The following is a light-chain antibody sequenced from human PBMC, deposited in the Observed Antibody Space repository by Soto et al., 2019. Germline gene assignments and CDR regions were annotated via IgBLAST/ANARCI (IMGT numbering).Light chain of an antibody. CDR1: SSDVGGYNY. Sequence: QSALTQPASVSGSPGPSITISCTGTSSDVGGYNYVSWYQQHPGKAPKLMIYEVSNRPSGVSNRFSGSKSGNTASLTISGLQAEDEADYYCSSYTSTSTLVVVGGGTKVTVL. CDR3: SSYTSTSTLVV. V-gene: IGLV2-14*01. CDR2: EVS. J-gene: IGLJ2*01.